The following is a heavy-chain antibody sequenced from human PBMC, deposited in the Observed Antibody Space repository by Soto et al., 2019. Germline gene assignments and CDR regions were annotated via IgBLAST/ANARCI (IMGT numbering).Heavy chain of an antibody. CDR2: ISFDGTNK. Sequence: GGPLRLSCAASGFSFNNYAMHWVRQAPGRGLEWVGFISFDGTNKYYADSVKGRFSFSRENYKRELYLQMNNLRVEDTAVYYCAKGSLHYGSGGFYGPHWFDPWGQGTLVTVSS. CDR3: AKGSLHYGSGGFYGPHWFDP. D-gene: IGHD3-10*01. CDR1: GFSFNNYA. V-gene: IGHV3-30*02. J-gene: IGHJ5*02.